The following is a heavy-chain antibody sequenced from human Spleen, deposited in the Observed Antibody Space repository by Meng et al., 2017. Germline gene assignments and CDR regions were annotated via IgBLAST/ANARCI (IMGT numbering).Heavy chain of an antibody. V-gene: IGHV1-69*06. CDR3: ARAYYYDSSGPNWFDP. CDR2: IIPIFGTA. CDR1: GGTFSSYA. D-gene: IGHD3-22*01. J-gene: IGHJ5*02. Sequence: QVELVQAGAEVKKPGSSVKVSCKASGGTFSSYAISWVRQAPGQGLEWMGGIIPIFGTANYAQKFQGRVTITADKSTSTAYMELSSLRSEDTAVYYCARAYYYDSSGPNWFDPWGQGTLVTVSS.